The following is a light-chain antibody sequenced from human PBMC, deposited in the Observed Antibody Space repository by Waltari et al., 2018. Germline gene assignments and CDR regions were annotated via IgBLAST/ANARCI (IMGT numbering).Light chain of an antibody. CDR1: QSVSTN. Sequence: ETVMMQSPATLSVSPGERATPFCRASQSVSTNLAWYQQRPGQAPRLLIYGASTRVTAIPTRFSGSGSGTEFTLTISGLQSEDLALYYCQQYESWPRTFGQGSRVEFK. CDR2: GAS. CDR3: QQYESWPRT. J-gene: IGKJ1*01. V-gene: IGKV3-15*01.